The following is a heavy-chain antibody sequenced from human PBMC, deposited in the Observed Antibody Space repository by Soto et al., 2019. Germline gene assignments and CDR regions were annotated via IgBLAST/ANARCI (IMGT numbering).Heavy chain of an antibody. CDR3: ARVSDFWSGPLFDP. J-gene: IGHJ5*02. D-gene: IGHD3-3*01. Sequence: SVKVSCKASGGTFSSYAISWVRQAPGQGLEWMGGIIPIFGTANYAQKFQGRVTISVDTSKNQFSLKLSSVTAADTAVYYCARVSDFWSGPLFDPWGQGTLVTVSS. CDR1: GGTFSSYA. CDR2: IIPIFGTA. V-gene: IGHV1-69*06.